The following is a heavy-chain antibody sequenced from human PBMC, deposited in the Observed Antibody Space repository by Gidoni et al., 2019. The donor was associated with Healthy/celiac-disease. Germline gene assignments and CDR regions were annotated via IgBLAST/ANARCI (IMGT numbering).Heavy chain of an antibody. V-gene: IGHV3-23*01. CDR1: GFTFRSYA. CDR3: AKATTYCSSTSCYRTHAFDI. Sequence: EVQLLESGGGLVQPGGSLRLSCAASGFTFRSYAMSWVRQAPGKGLEWVSAISGSGGSTYYADSVKGRFTISRDNSKNTLYLQMNSLRAEDTAVYYCAKATTYCSSTSCYRTHAFDIWGQGTMVTVSS. CDR2: ISGSGGST. D-gene: IGHD2-2*01. J-gene: IGHJ3*02.